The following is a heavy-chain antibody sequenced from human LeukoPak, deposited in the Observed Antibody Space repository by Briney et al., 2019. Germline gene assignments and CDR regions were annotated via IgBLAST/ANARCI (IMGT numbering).Heavy chain of an antibody. D-gene: IGHD2-2*02. CDR2: IYYSGST. V-gene: IGHV4-61*01. CDR3: ARDGICSSTSCYTNWFDP. Sequence: SETLSLTCTVSGGSISSSSYYWGWIRQPPGKGLEWIGYIYYSGSTNYNPSLKSRVTISVDTSKNQFSLKLSSVTAADTAVYYCARDGICSSTSCYTNWFDPWGQGTLVTVSS. J-gene: IGHJ5*02. CDR1: GGSISSSSYY.